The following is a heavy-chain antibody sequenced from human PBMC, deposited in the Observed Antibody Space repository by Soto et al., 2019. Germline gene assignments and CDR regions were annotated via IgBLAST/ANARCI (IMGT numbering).Heavy chain of an antibody. D-gene: IGHD2-2*02. CDR3: ARGQGAAIGDYYSHGMNV. CDR1: GFIFSGSA. CDR2: IRSRANNFAT. Sequence: EVQLVESGGGLVQPGGSLKLSCAASGFIFSGSAIHWVRQASGKGLEWVCRIRSRANNFATSSAASVKGRFTFSRDDSKNTAFLQMNTLTPEDTAVYYCARGQGAAIGDYYSHGMNVWGQGTTVTVSS. J-gene: IGHJ6*02. V-gene: IGHV3-73*02.